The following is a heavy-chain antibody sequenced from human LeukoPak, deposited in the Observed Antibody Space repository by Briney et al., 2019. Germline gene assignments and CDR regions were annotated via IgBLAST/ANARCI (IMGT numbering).Heavy chain of an antibody. CDR3: ARAPPLDYGGDYYYGMDV. V-gene: IGHV1-18*01. CDR1: GYTFTSYG. CDR2: ISAYNGNT. D-gene: IGHD4-17*01. Sequence: ASVKVSCKASGYTFTSYGISWVRQAPGQGLEWMGWISAYNGNTNYAQKLQGRVTMTTDTSTSTAYMELRGLRSDDTAVYYCARAPPLDYGGDYYYGMDVWGQGTTVTVSS. J-gene: IGHJ6*02.